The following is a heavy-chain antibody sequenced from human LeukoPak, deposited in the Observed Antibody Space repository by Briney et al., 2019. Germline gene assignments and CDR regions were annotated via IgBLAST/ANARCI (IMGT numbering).Heavy chain of an antibody. CDR1: GGTFSSYA. D-gene: IGHD6-6*01. CDR3: ARDHRHEYSNSFVGGENWFDP. Sequence: SVKVSCKASGGTFSSYAISWVRQAPGQGLEWMGRIIPILGIANYAQKFQGRVTITADKSTSTAYMELSSLRSEDTAVYYCARDHRHEYSNSFVGGENWFDPWGQGTLVTVSS. J-gene: IGHJ5*02. CDR2: IIPILGIA. V-gene: IGHV1-69*04.